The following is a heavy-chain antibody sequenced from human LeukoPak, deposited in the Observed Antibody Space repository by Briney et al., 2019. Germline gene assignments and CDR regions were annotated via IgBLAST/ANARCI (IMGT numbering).Heavy chain of an antibody. Sequence: SETLSLTCTVSGGSISSSSYYWGWIRQPPGKGLEWIGSIYYSGSTYYNPSLKSRVTISVDTSKNQFSLKLSSVTAADTAVYYCARDESGTRKVDYWGQGTLVTVSS. CDR3: ARDESGTRKVDY. D-gene: IGHD1-26*01. CDR2: IYYSGST. CDR1: GGSISSSSYY. V-gene: IGHV4-39*07. J-gene: IGHJ4*02.